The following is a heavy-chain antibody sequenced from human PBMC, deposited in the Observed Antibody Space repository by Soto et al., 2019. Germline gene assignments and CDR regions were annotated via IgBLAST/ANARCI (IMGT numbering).Heavy chain of an antibody. J-gene: IGHJ6*02. Sequence: EVQLVESGGGLIQPGGSLRLSCVASGLTVSHNYMAWVRQAPEMGLEWVSILYTEGTTYYAYSVKGRFTISRDSSKNTLFLQMDNLRAEDTSVYYCVRPRPSGENYGMDVWGQGTTLTVSS. D-gene: IGHD3-16*01. V-gene: IGHV3-53*01. CDR1: GLTVSHNY. CDR2: LYTEGTT. CDR3: VRPRPSGENYGMDV.